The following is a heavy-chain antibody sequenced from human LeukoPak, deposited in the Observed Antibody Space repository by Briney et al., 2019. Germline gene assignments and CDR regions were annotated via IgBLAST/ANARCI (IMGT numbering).Heavy chain of an antibody. CDR3: AKDSREVQELDY. D-gene: IGHD1-26*01. J-gene: IGHJ4*02. CDR2: MSGSGGST. V-gene: IGHV3-23*01. CDR1: GFTFSSYA. Sequence: PGGSLRLSCAASGFTFSSYAMSWVRQAPGKGLEWVSAMSGSGGSTYYADSVKGRFTISRDNSKNTLYLQMNSLRAEDTAVYYCAKDSREVQELDYWGQGTLVTVSS.